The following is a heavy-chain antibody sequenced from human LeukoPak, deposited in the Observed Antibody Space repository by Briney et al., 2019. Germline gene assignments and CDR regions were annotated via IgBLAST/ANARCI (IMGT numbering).Heavy chain of an antibody. D-gene: IGHD2-21*01. CDR2: IKSNNDGGTT. CDR3: TPVMVEDRGF. CDR1: GFIFNKAW. Sequence: GGSLRLSCAASGFIFNKAWMNWVRQAPGKGPEWVGRIKSNNDGGTTDYASPVEGRFVISRDDSKNTIYLQMNRLIIDDTAIYYCTPVMVEDRGFWGQGTLVTVSS. V-gene: IGHV3-15*01. J-gene: IGHJ4*02.